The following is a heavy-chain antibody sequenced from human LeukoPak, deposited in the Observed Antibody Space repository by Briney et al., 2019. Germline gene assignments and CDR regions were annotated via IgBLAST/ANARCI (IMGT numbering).Heavy chain of an antibody. J-gene: IGHJ4*02. Sequence: SETLSLTCAVYGGSFSGYYWSWIRQPPGKGLEWIGEINHSGSTNYNPSLKSRVTISVDTSKNQFSLKLSSVTAADTAVYYCASSGSSSGYRSHCFDYWGQGTLVTVSS. CDR2: INHSGST. V-gene: IGHV4-34*01. CDR1: GGSFSGYY. D-gene: IGHD3-22*01. CDR3: ASSGSSSGYRSHCFDY.